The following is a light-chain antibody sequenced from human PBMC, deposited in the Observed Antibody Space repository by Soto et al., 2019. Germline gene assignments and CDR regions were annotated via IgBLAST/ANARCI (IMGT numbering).Light chain of an antibody. J-gene: IGLJ1*01. CDR2: RNN. CDR3: AAWDDSLNGYV. CDR1: SSNIGSNY. Sequence: QSVLTQPPSASATPGQRVTISCSGSSSNIGSNYVYWYQQFPGTAPKLLVHRNNQRPSGVPDRFSGSKSGTSASLAISGLQSEDEADYYCAAWDDSLNGYVFGTGTKVTVL. V-gene: IGLV1-47*01.